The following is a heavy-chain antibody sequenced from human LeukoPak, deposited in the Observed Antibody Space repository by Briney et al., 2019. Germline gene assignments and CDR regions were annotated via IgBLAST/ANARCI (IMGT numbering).Heavy chain of an antibody. J-gene: IGHJ5*02. CDR1: GGSISSYY. V-gene: IGHV4-59*01. D-gene: IGHD3-22*01. CDR2: IYYSGST. Sequence: SETLSLTCTVSGGSISSYYWSWIRQPPGKGLEWIGYIYYSGSTNYNPSLKSRVTISVDTSKNQFSLKLSSVTAADTAVYYCARIVEGKTYYYDSSGYSWFDPWGQGTLVTVSS. CDR3: ARIVEGKTYYYDSSGYSWFDP.